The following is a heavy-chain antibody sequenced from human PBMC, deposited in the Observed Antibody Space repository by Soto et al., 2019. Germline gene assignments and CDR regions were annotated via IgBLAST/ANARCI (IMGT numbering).Heavy chain of an antibody. J-gene: IGHJ3*02. Sequence: EVQLVESGGGLVQPGRSLRLSCAASGFTFDDYAMHWVRQAPGKGLEWVSGISWNSGSIGYADSVKGRFTISRDNAKNSLYLQMNSLRAEDTALYYCAKDIFDQVYCSGGSCYSDAFDIWGQGTMVTVSS. CDR1: GFTFDDYA. CDR2: ISWNSGSI. CDR3: AKDIFDQVYCSGGSCYSDAFDI. V-gene: IGHV3-9*01. D-gene: IGHD2-15*01.